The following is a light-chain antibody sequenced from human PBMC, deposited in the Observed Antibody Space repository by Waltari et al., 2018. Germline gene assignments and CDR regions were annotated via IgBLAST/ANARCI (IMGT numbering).Light chain of an antibody. CDR2: DST. Sequence: MTQSPATLSVSLGERVILSCRASHNIGSALAWYQHKPGQAPRLLIYDSTNRATGISPRFSGGGSGTDFTLTINTLQSEDLALYFCQHYDNWMYSFGQGTNLEIK. V-gene: IGKV3-15*01. CDR3: QHYDNWMYS. CDR1: HNIGSA. J-gene: IGKJ2*01.